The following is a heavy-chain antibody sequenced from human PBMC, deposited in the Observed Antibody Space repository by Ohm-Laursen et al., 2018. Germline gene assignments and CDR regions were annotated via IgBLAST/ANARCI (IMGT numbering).Heavy chain of an antibody. CDR3: AKDMGGGSYPYYFDF. CDR1: GFTFSDYY. D-gene: IGHD1-26*01. J-gene: IGHJ4*02. V-gene: IGHV3-11*01. Sequence: SLRLSCTATGFTFSDYYMSWIRQAPGKGLEWVSSISSSGSNIYYADSVKGRFTISRDNAKNSLFLQMNTLRAEDTALYYCAKDMGGGSYPYYFDFWGQGTLVTVSS. CDR2: ISSSGSNI.